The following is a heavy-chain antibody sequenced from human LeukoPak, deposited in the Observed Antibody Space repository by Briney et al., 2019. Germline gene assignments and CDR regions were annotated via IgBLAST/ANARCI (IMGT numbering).Heavy chain of an antibody. J-gene: IGHJ4*02. CDR2: LYSGGSI. Sequence: PGGSLRLSCAASGISVSSNYMSWVRQAPGKGLEWVSVLYSGGSIYYADSVKGRFTTSRDNTKNTLYLQMNSLRAEDTAVYYCARGGGYGQDFDYWGQGTLVTVSS. V-gene: IGHV3-53*01. D-gene: IGHD5-12*01. CDR3: ARGGGYGQDFDY. CDR1: GISVSSNY.